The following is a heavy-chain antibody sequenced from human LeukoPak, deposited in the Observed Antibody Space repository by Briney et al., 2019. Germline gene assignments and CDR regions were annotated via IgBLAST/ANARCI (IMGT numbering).Heavy chain of an antibody. V-gene: IGHV3-48*01. CDR2: ISSSSSTI. CDR3: AKGLSAVTTRPDDTFDI. J-gene: IGHJ3*02. Sequence: GGSLRLSCAASGFTFSSFGMNWVRQAPGKGLEWVSYISSSSSTIYYADSVKGRFTISRDNSKDTLYLQIHFLRADDTAVYYCAKGLSAVTTRPDDTFDIWGQGTMVIVSS. D-gene: IGHD4-17*01. CDR1: GFTFSSFG.